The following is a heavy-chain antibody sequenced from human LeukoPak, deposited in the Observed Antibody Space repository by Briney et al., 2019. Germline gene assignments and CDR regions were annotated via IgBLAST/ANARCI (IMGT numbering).Heavy chain of an antibody. CDR1: GFTFSSYA. Sequence: GRSLRLSCAASGFTFSSYAMHWVRQAPGKGLEWVAVISYDGSNKYYADSVKGRFTISRDNSKNTLYLQMNSLGAEDTAVYYCARGGQGSSWSLANYWGQGTLVTVSS. CDR2: ISYDGSNK. J-gene: IGHJ4*02. V-gene: IGHV3-30-3*01. D-gene: IGHD6-13*01. CDR3: ARGGQGSSWSLANY.